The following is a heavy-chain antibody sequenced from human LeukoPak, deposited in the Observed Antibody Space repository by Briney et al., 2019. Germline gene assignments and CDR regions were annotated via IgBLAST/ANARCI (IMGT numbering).Heavy chain of an antibody. V-gene: IGHV3-7*01. CDR2: IKPDGSER. Sequence: PTGGSLRLSCAASGFTFRSFWMIWVRQAPGKGLEWVANIKPDGSERSYVDSVKGRFTISRDNARNSLYLQMNSLRVEDTAVYYCVRGRSMDVWGQGTTVTVSS. CDR1: GFTFRSFW. J-gene: IGHJ6*02. CDR3: VRGRSMDV.